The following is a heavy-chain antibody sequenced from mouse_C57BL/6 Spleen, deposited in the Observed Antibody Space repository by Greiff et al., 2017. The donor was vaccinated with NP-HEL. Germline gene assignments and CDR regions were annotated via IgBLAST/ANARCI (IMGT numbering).Heavy chain of an antibody. CDR2: IYPGDGDP. CDR1: GYAFRSSW. CDR3: AREGVYYYGSSIYAMDY. J-gene: IGHJ4*01. D-gene: IGHD1-1*01. Sequence: QVQLQQSGPELVKPGASVKISCEASGYAFRSSWMNWVKQRPGKGLEWIGRIYPGDGDPNYNGKFKGKATLTADKSSSTAYMQLSSLTSEDSAVYFCAREGVYYYGSSIYAMDYWGQGTSVTVSS. V-gene: IGHV1-82*01.